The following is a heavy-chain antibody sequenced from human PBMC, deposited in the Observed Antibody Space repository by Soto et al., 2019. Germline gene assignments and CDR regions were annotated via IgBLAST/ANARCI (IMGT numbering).Heavy chain of an antibody. J-gene: IGHJ6*02. Sequence: ASETLSLTCTVSGGSISSYYWSWIRQPPGKGLEWIGYIYYSGSTNYNPSLKSRVTISVDTSKNQFSLKLSSVTAADTAVYYCARSGPYSSSWYEDPQGWGMDVWGQGTTVTVSS. CDR3: ARSGPYSSSWYEDPQGWGMDV. CDR1: GGSISSYY. V-gene: IGHV4-59*01. D-gene: IGHD6-13*01. CDR2: IYYSGST.